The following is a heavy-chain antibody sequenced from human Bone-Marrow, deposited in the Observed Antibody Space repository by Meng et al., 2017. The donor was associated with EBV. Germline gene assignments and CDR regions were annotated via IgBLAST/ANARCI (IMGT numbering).Heavy chain of an antibody. CDR3: ARGCSGGSCSPFDY. V-gene: IGHV4-34*01. D-gene: IGHD2-15*01. Sequence: QVQLQQGVAGLLKPSETLSLTCAVYGGSFSGYYWSWIRQPPGKGLEWIGEINHSGSTNYNPSLKSRVTISVDTSKNQFSLKLSSVTAADTAVYYCARGCSGGSCSPFDYWGQGTLVTVSS. CDR2: INHSGST. CDR1: GGSFSGYY. J-gene: IGHJ4*02.